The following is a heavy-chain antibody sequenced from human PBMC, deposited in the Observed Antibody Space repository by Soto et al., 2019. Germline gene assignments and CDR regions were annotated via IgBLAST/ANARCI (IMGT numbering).Heavy chain of an antibody. Sequence: QVQLQESGPGLVKPSETLSLTCTVSGGSISSSYWSWIRHPPGRGLGWIGYIYYRGTTTYNPSLKSRATRPQXAXXXQXXLKLSYGTAAETAVYYCARSQRSGYYIYDEYGMDVWGQGPTVNVSS. CDR2: IYYRGTT. CDR1: GGSISSSY. CDR3: ARSQRSGYYIYDEYGMDV. D-gene: IGHD3-3*01. V-gene: IGHV4-59*01. J-gene: IGHJ6*02.